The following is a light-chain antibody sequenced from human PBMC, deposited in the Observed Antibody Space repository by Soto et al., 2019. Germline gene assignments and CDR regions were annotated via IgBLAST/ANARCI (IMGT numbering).Light chain of an antibody. Sequence: DIPMTQSPSSLSASVGDRVTITCRASQGISNFLAWYQHKPGTVPKLLIYAASTLQSGVPSRLSGSGSGTELTLTISSLQPEEVATYYCQKYMSAPALTFGGGTKVEIK. CDR2: AAS. V-gene: IGKV1-27*01. CDR3: QKYMSAPALT. CDR1: QGISNF. J-gene: IGKJ4*02.